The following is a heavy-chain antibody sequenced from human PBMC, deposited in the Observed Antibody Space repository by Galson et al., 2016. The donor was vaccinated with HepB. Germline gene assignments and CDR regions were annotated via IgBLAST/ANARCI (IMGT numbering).Heavy chain of an antibody. CDR3: ARGIWNSFDV. V-gene: IGHV6-1*01. CDR2: TYK. D-gene: IGHD2-15*01. Sequence: CAISGDSVSSNSVAWNWIRQSPSRGLEWLGRTYKNYATSVKSRITINSDTSKNQFSLHLNSVTPDDTAVYYCARGIWNSFDVCGQGTVVTVSS. CDR1: GDSVSSNSVA. J-gene: IGHJ3*01.